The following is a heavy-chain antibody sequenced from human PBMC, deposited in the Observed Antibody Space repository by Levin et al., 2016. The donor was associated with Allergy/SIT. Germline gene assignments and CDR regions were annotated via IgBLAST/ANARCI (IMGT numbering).Heavy chain of an antibody. D-gene: IGHD5-24*01. CDR2: IFSNDEK. J-gene: IGHJ5*02. Sequence: WIRQPPGKALEWLAHIFSNDEKSYSTSLKSRLTISKDTSKSQVVLTMTNMDPVDTATYYCARIRIGRWLQLISGGGWFDPWGQGTLVTVSS. V-gene: IGHV2-26*01. CDR3: ARIRIGRWLQLISGGGWFDP.